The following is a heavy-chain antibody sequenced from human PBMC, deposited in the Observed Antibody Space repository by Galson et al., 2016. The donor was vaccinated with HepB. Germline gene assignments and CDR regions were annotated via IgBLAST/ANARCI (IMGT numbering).Heavy chain of an antibody. V-gene: IGHV2-70*04. D-gene: IGHD1-14*01. Sequence: PALVKPTQTLTLTCTFSGFSLSRSGMRVSWIRQPPGKALEWLARIDWDDDKYYRTSLETRLTISKDPSEDRVLLSLANVDPVDTGIYYCARITIDRGVFNGMDVWGQGTTITVS. J-gene: IGHJ6*02. CDR1: GFSLSRSGMR. CDR3: ARITIDRGVFNGMDV. CDR2: IDWDDDK.